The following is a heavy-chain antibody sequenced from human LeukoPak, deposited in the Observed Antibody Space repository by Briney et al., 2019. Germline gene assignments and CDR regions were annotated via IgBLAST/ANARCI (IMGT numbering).Heavy chain of an antibody. Sequence: PGGSLRLSCAASGFTFSDYYMSWIRQAPGKGLEWVSYISSSGSTIYYADSVKGRFTISRDNAKNSLYLQMNSLRAEDTAVYYCARGEYSSGWYWEWSSLRAYFDYWGQGTLVTVSS. CDR1: GFTFSDYY. V-gene: IGHV3-11*01. J-gene: IGHJ4*02. CDR2: ISSSGSTI. CDR3: ARGEYSSGWYWEWSSLRAYFDY. D-gene: IGHD6-19*01.